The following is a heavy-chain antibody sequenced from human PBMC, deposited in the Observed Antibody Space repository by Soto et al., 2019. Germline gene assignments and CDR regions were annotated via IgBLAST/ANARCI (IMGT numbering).Heavy chain of an antibody. CDR2: ISSSSSTI. V-gene: IGHV3-48*02. CDR1: GFTFSSYS. Sequence: GSLRLSCAASGFTFSSYSMNWVRQAPGKGLEWVSYISSSSSTIYYADSVKGRFTISRDNAKNSLYLQMNSLRDEDTAVYYCARDEIAGGIFYYYYGMDVWGQGTTVTVSS. J-gene: IGHJ6*02. CDR3: ARDEIAGGIFYYYYGMDV. D-gene: IGHD6-13*01.